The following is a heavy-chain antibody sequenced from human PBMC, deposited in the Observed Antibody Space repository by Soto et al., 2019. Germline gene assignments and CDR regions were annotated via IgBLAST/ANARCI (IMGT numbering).Heavy chain of an antibody. CDR1: GYTFSGHA. CDR3: ARHGYTSGRTYFDY. Sequence: ASVKVSCKPSGYTFSGHAIHWLRQAPGQRPEWLGWINAGNSKTYYSEKFEGRVTTSLDTSKNQFSLKLTSVTAADTAVYYCARHGYTSGRTYFDYWGQGTLVTVSS. CDR2: INAGNSKT. V-gene: IGHV1-3*01. J-gene: IGHJ4*02. D-gene: IGHD6-19*01.